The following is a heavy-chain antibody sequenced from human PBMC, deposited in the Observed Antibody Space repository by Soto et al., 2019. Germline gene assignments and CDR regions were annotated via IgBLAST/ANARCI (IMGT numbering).Heavy chain of an antibody. Sequence: QVQLVQSGAEVKKPGSSVKVSCKASGGTFSSYAISWVRQAPGQGLEWMGGIIPIFGTANYAQKFQGRVTITADESTSTAYMELSSLRSEDTAVYYCASEYSAAGIPLLGSVDEYWGQGTLVTVSS. CDR1: GGTFSSYA. CDR3: ASEYSAAGIPLLGSVDEY. D-gene: IGHD6-13*01. J-gene: IGHJ4*02. V-gene: IGHV1-69*01. CDR2: IIPIFGTA.